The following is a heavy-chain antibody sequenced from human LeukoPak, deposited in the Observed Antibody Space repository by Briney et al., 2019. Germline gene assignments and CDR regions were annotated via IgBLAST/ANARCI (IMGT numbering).Heavy chain of an antibody. D-gene: IGHD3-16*01. Sequence: SETLSLTCAVYGGSFSGYYWSWIRQPPRKGLEWIGEINHSGSTNYNPSLKSRVTISVDTSKNQFSLKLSSVTAADTAVYYCARVPPGGELDYWGQGTLVTVSS. CDR3: ARVPPGGELDY. CDR1: GGSFSGYY. CDR2: INHSGST. J-gene: IGHJ4*02. V-gene: IGHV4-34*01.